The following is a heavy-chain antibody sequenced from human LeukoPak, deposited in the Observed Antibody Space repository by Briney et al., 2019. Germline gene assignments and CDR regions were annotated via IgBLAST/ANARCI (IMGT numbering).Heavy chain of an antibody. Sequence: ASVTFSCKASGGTFSSYAINWVRQAPGQGLEWMGWISAYNGNTNYAQKLQGRVTMTTDTYTSTAYMELRSLRSDDTAVYYCARDWSGSGWYYFDYWGQGTLVTVSS. CDR3: ARDWSGSGWYYFDY. CDR2: ISAYNGNT. V-gene: IGHV1-18*01. D-gene: IGHD6-19*01. CDR1: GGTFSSYA. J-gene: IGHJ4*02.